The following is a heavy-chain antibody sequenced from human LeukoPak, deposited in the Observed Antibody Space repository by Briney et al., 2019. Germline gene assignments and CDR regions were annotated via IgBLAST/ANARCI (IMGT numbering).Heavy chain of an antibody. CDR1: GFTFSSYA. CDR2: ISYDGSNK. V-gene: IGHV3-30-3*01. J-gene: IGHJ3*02. Sequence: GRSLRLSCAASGFTFSSYAMHWVRQAPGKGLVWVAVISYDGSNKYYADSVKGRFTISRDNSKNTLYLQMNSLRAEDTAVYYCARASRRDGYNDVGPGAFDIWGQGTMVTVSS. D-gene: IGHD5-12*01. CDR3: ARASRRDGYNDVGPGAFDI.